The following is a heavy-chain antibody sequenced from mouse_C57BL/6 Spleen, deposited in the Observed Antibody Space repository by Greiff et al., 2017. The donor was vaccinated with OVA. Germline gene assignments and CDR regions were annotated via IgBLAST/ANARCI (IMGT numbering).Heavy chain of an antibody. CDR1: GYTFTSYW. J-gene: IGHJ1*03. CDR2: IYPSDSET. Sequence: QVQLKESGAELVRPGSSVKLSCKASGYTFTSYWMDWVKQRPGQGLEWIGNIYPSDSETHYNQKFKDKATLTVDKSSSTAYMQLSSLTSEDSAVYYCARSPYYGSSPYWYFDVWGTGTTVTVSS. V-gene: IGHV1-61*01. CDR3: ARSPYYGSSPYWYFDV. D-gene: IGHD1-1*01.